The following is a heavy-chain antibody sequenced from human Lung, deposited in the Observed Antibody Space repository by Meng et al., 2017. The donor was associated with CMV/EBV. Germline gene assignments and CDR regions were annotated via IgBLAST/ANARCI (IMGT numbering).Heavy chain of an antibody. V-gene: IGHV3-53*01. J-gene: IGHJ5*02. CDR3: ARVGYPIGGYFDP. CDR1: GFSVSNNY. D-gene: IGHD2-15*01. Sequence: GESXKISCAASGFSVSNNYLAWVRQAPGKGLEWVSVIYNDGDTNYTNSVKGRFTISRDSSKNTVFLQMNSLRADDTAVYYCARVGYPIGGYFDPWGQGTLVTVSS. CDR2: IYNDGDT.